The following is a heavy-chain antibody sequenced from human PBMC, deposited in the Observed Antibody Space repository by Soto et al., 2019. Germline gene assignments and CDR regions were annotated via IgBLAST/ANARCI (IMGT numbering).Heavy chain of an antibody. Sequence: SVKVSCKASGGTFSSYAISWVRQAPGQGLEWMGGIIPIFGTANYAQKFQGRVTITADESTSTAYMELSSLRSEDTAVYYCASSYYDCWSGYHPDYYYYGMDVWGQGTTVTVSS. D-gene: IGHD3-3*01. V-gene: IGHV1-69*13. CDR2: IIPIFGTA. J-gene: IGHJ6*02. CDR3: ASSYYDCWSGYHPDYYYYGMDV. CDR1: GGTFSSYA.